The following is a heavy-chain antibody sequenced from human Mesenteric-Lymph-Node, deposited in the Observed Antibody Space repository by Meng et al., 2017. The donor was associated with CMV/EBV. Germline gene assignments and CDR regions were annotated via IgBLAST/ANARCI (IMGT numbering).Heavy chain of an antibody. D-gene: IGHD2/OR15-2a*01. Sequence: GESLKISCAASGFTFSNYWMSWVRQAPGKGLEWVASIKEDGTGKYYVDSVKGRFTISRGNGNRSLFLQMNSLRGDDTAVYFCSREAVPNISQPEYFQHWGQGTLVTVSS. CDR2: IKEDGTGK. CDR3: SREAVPNISQPEYFQH. CDR1: GFTFSNYW. J-gene: IGHJ1*01. V-gene: IGHV3-7*01.